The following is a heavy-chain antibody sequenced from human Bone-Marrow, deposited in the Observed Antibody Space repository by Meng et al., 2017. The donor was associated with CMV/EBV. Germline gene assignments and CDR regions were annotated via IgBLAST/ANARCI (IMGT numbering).Heavy chain of an antibody. J-gene: IGHJ6*02. D-gene: IGHD3-22*01. CDR3: ARGSHLNYGSSSYGMDV. Sequence: SVKVSCKASGGTFSSYAVSWVRQAPGQGLEWMGGIIPIFGTANYAQKFQGRVTITTDESTSTAYMELSSLRSEDTAVYYCARGSHLNYGSSSYGMDVWGQGTTVTVSS. CDR2: IIPIFGTA. V-gene: IGHV1-69*05. CDR1: GGTFSSYA.